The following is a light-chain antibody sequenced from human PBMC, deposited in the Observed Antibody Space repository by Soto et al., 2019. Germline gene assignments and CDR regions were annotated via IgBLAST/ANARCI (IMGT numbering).Light chain of an antibody. Sequence: QSALAQPASVSGSPGQSITISCTGTSSDVGGYNFVSSYQQHPGKAPKLMIYEVSNRPSGLSNRFSGSKSVNTSSLTISGLQAEDAADYYCSSYTSSSSLYVVGNGTKVTAL. CDR2: EVS. V-gene: IGLV2-14*01. J-gene: IGLJ1*01. CDR3: SSYTSSSSLYV. CDR1: SSDVGGYNF.